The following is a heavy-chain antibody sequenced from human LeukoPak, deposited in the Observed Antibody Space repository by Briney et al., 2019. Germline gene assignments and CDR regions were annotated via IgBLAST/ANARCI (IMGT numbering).Heavy chain of an antibody. CDR1: GGSISSGDYY. D-gene: IGHD1-14*01. J-gene: IGHJ4*02. CDR2: IYYSGST. CDR3: ARSVPPPDYFDY. Sequence: SQTLSLTRTVSGGSISSGDYYWSWIRQPPGKGLEWIGYIYYSGSTNYNPSLKSRVTISVDTSKNQFSLKLSSVTAADTAVYYCARSVPPPDYFDYWGQGTLVTVSS. V-gene: IGHV4-30-4*01.